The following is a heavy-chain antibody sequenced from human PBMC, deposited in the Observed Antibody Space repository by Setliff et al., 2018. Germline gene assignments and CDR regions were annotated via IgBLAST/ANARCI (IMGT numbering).Heavy chain of an antibody. V-gene: IGHV4-59*02. Sequence: PSETLSLTCTVSGGSVSGYYWSWIRQPPGKGLEWIGYIYYSGSTDSHPSLKSRVSISIDTSKNQFSLNVRSVTAADTAIYYCAKGRGEMDSWGQGILVTVSS. CDR3: AKGRGEMDS. CDR2: IYYSGST. D-gene: IGHD3-10*01. CDR1: GGSVSGYY. J-gene: IGHJ4*02.